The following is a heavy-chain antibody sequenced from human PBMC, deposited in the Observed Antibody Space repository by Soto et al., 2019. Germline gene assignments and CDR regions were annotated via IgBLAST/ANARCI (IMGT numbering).Heavy chain of an antibody. CDR1: GFTFSSYS. CDR3: ARDXGYSGSWDHFXY. V-gene: IGHV3-48*01. Sequence: GSLRLSCAASGFTFSSYSMNWVRQAPGKGLEWVSYISSSSSTIYYADSVKGRFTISRDNAKNSLYLQMNSLRAEDTAVYYCARDXGYSGSWDHFXYWGQGTLVXVSS. D-gene: IGHD6-13*01. J-gene: IGHJ4*02. CDR2: ISSSSSTI.